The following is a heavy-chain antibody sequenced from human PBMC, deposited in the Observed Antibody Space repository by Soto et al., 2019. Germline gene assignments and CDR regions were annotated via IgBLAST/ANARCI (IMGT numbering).Heavy chain of an antibody. CDR3: AKDRRAECSSTSCYSSYYGMDV. Sequence: PGGSLRLSCAASGFTFSSYGMHWVRQAPGKGLVWVSRINSDGSSTSYADSVKGRFTISRDNAKNTLYLQMNSLRAEDTAVYYCAKDRRAECSSTSCYSSYYGMDVWGQGTTVTVSS. D-gene: IGHD2-2*01. CDR2: INSDGSST. CDR1: GFTFSSYG. J-gene: IGHJ6*02. V-gene: IGHV3-74*01.